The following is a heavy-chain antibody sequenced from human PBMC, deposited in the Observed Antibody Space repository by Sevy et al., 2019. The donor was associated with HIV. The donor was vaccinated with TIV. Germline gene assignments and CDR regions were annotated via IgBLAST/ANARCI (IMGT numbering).Heavy chain of an antibody. D-gene: IGHD2-2*01. CDR1: GGSISGYY. J-gene: IGHJ4*02. Sequence: SETLSLTCTVSGGSISGYYWSWIRQPPGKGLEWIGYIYYSGSTDYNPSLKSRVSISVDTPKNQFSLKLSSVTAADTAVYYCARVPCSSTSCYGYYFDYWGQGTLVTVSS. CDR2: IYYSGST. CDR3: ARVPCSSTSCYGYYFDY. V-gene: IGHV4-59*01.